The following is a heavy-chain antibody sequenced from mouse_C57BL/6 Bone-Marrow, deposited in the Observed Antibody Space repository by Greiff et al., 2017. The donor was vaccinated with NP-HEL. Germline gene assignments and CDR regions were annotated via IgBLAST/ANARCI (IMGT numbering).Heavy chain of an antibody. D-gene: IGHD1-1*01. Sequence: EVQRVESGGGLVKPGGSLKLSCAASGFTFSDYGMHWVRQAPEKGLEWVAYISSGSSTIYYADTVKGRFTISRDNAKNTLFLQMTSLRSEDTAMYYCASRYGSSYGAMDYWGQGTSVTVSS. CDR1: GFTFSDYG. V-gene: IGHV5-17*01. J-gene: IGHJ4*01. CDR3: ASRYGSSYGAMDY. CDR2: ISSGSSTI.